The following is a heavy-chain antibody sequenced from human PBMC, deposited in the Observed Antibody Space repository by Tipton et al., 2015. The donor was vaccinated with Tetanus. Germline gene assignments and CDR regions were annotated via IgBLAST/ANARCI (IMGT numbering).Heavy chain of an antibody. CDR1: GFTFSSYD. J-gene: IGHJ4*02. CDR2: IGTAGDT. D-gene: IGHD1-26*01. CDR3: ARGGIRVGATLLDY. Sequence: SLRLSCAASGFTFSSYDMHWVRQATGKGLEWVSAIGTAGDTYYPGSVKGRFTISRENAKNSLYLQMNSLRAGDTAVYYCARGGIRVGATLLDYWGQGTLVTVSS. V-gene: IGHV3-13*01.